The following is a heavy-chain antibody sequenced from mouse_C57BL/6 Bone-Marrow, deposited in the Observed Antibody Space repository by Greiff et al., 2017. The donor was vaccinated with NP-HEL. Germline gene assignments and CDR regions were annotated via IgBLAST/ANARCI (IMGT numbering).Heavy chain of an antibody. CDR1: GYTFTSYG. CDR3: AALIYYDYWFAY. Sequence: QVQLKESGAELARPGASVKLSCKASGYTFTSYGISWVKQRTGQGLEWIGEIYPRSGNTYYNEKFKGKATLTADKSSSTAYMELRSLTSEDSAVYFCAALIYYDYWFAYWGQGTLVTVSA. CDR2: IYPRSGNT. J-gene: IGHJ3*01. V-gene: IGHV1-81*01. D-gene: IGHD2-4*01.